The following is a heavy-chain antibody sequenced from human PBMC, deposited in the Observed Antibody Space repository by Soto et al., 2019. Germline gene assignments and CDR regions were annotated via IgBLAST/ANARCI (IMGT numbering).Heavy chain of an antibody. CDR1: GDSVSSNSVA. CDR2: TYYRSKWYN. Sequence: SQTLSLTCAISGDSVSSNSVAWNWIRQSPSRGLEWLGRTYYRSKWYNDYAVSVESRITINPDTSKNQFSLQLNSVTPEDTAVYYCSRDRAVAGTYYYGMDVWGQGTTVTVSS. V-gene: IGHV6-1*01. CDR3: SRDRAVAGTYYYGMDV. J-gene: IGHJ6*02. D-gene: IGHD6-19*01.